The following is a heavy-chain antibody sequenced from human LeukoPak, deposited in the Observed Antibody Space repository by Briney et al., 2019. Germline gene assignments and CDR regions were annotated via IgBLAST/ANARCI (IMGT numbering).Heavy chain of an antibody. Sequence: SETLSLTCTVSGYSISSGYYWSWIRQPPGKGLEWIGEINHSGSTNYNPSLKSRVTISVDTSKNQFSLKLSSVTAADTAVYYCAREVSTSWFDPWGQGTLVTVSS. J-gene: IGHJ5*02. CDR1: GYSISSGYY. CDR3: AREVSTSWFDP. D-gene: IGHD2-2*01. V-gene: IGHV4-38-2*02. CDR2: INHSGST.